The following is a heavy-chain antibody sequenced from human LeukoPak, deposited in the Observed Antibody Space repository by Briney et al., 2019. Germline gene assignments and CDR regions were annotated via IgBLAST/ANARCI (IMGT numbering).Heavy chain of an antibody. V-gene: IGHV3-23*01. Sequence: GGSLRLSCAASGFTLTSYSMSWVRQAPGKGLEWVSGTSDRGDYTYYADSVKGRFTISRDNAKNSLYLQMNSLRAEDTAVYYCARDPGCSSTSCKNDAFDIWGQGTMVTVSS. CDR1: GFTLTSYS. D-gene: IGHD2-2*01. J-gene: IGHJ3*02. CDR3: ARDPGCSSTSCKNDAFDI. CDR2: TSDRGDYT.